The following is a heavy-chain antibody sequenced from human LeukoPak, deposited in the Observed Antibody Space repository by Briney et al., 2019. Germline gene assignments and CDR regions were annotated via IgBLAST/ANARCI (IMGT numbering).Heavy chain of an antibody. CDR1: GYTFTGYY. CDR2: INPNSGGT. V-gene: IGHV1-2*02. CDR3: AVPYCSSTSCSPTNNWFDP. Sequence: ASMKVSCKASGYTFTGYYMHWVRQAPGQGLEWMGWINPNSGGTNYAQKFQGRVTMTRDTSISTAYMELSRLRSDDTAVYYCAVPYCSSTSCSPTNNWFDPWGQGTLVTVSS. D-gene: IGHD2-2*01. J-gene: IGHJ5*02.